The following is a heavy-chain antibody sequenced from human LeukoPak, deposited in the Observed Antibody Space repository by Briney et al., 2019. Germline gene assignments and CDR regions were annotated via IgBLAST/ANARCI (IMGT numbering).Heavy chain of an antibody. CDR1: GGTFSSYA. D-gene: IGHD4-17*01. CDR2: IIPIFGTA. Sequence: SVKVSCKASGGTFSSYAISWVRQAPGQGLEWMGRIIPIFGTANYAQKFQGRVTITTDESTSTAYMELSSLRSEDTAVYYCAREGAASTVTGQGLFDCWGQGTLVTVSS. CDR3: AREGAASTVTGQGLFDC. V-gene: IGHV1-69*05. J-gene: IGHJ5*01.